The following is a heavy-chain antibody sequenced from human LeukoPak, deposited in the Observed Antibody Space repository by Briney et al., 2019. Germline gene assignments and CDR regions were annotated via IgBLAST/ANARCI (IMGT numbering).Heavy chain of an antibody. CDR3: ARPSNWASIGH. CDR2: IYHSGST. D-gene: IGHD7-27*01. CDR1: GGSIRIRSYY. J-gene: IGHJ4*02. Sequence: PSETLPLTCTVSGGSIRIRSYYWGWIRQPPGKGLEWIGSIYHSGSTYYSPSLKSRVTMSVDTSKNQFSLKLRSVTAADTAVYYCARPSNWASIGHWGQGVLVTVSS. V-gene: IGHV4-39*01.